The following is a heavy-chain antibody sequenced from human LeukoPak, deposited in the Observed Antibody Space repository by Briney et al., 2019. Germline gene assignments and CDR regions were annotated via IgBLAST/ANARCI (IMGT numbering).Heavy chain of an antibody. V-gene: IGHV3-13*01. Sequence: GGSLRLSCAASGFTFSNYDMHWVRQATGKGLEWVSGIGTAGDIYYPGSVKGRFTISRVNAKQSLYLQMNSLRAEDTGFYYCARDSPAHRNCSGGSCYSTFDFWGQGTLITVSS. J-gene: IGHJ4*02. D-gene: IGHD2-15*01. CDR2: IGTAGDI. CDR3: ARDSPAHRNCSGGSCYSTFDF. CDR1: GFTFSNYD.